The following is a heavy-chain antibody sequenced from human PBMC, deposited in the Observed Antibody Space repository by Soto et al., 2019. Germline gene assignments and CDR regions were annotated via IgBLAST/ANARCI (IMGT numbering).Heavy chain of an antibody. CDR3: ARGGFDP. V-gene: IGHV3-7*01. CDR1: GFTFSSSW. J-gene: IGHJ5*02. Sequence: EVQLVESGGGLVQPGGSLRLSCAASGFTFSSSWMSWVRQAPGKGLEWVANIKQDGSEKYYVDSVKGRFTISIDNAKNSLYLQMNSLRAEDTAVYYCARGGFDPWGQGTLVTVSS. CDR2: IKQDGSEK.